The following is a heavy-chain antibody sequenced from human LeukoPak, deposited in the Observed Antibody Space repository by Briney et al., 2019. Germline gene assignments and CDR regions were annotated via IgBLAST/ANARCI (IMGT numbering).Heavy chain of an antibody. D-gene: IGHD7-27*01. CDR3: AREEGATGETYYFDY. J-gene: IGHJ4*02. CDR2: IYTSGST. CDR1: GGSISSGSYY. Sequence: PSETLSLTCTVSGGSISSGSYYWSWIRQPAGKGLEWIGRIYTSGSTNYNPSLKSRVTISVDTSKNQFSLKLSSVTAADTAVYYCAREEGATGETYYFDYWGQGTLVTVSS. V-gene: IGHV4-61*02.